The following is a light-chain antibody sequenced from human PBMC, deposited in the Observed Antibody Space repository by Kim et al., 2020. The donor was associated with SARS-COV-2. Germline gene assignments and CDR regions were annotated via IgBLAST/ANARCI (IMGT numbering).Light chain of an antibody. CDR2: KAS. Sequence: DIQMTQSPSTLSASVRDRVTITCRASQSISSWLAWYQQKPGKAPKLLIYKASSLESGVPSRFSGSGSGTEFTLTISSLQPDDFATYYCQQYITYSGDSFGQGTKLEI. CDR1: QSISSW. CDR3: QQYITYSGDS. J-gene: IGKJ2*03. V-gene: IGKV1-5*03.